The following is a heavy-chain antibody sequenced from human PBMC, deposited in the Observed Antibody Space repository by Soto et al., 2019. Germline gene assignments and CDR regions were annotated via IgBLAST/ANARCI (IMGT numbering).Heavy chain of an antibody. CDR1: GYTFPSYY. CDR2: INPSGGST. D-gene: IGHD2-8*01. Sequence: GASVKVSCKASGYTFPSYYMHWVRQAPGQGLEWMGIINPSGGSTSYAQKFQGRVTMTRDTSTSTVYMELSSLRSEDTAVYYCARNQASIVLMVYATADYYYMDVWGKGTTVTVSS. J-gene: IGHJ6*03. CDR3: ARNQASIVLMVYATADYYYMDV. V-gene: IGHV1-46*03.